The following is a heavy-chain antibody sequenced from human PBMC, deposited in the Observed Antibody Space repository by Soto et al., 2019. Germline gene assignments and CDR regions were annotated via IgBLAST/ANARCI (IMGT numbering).Heavy chain of an antibody. CDR2: IIPIFGTA. CDR1: GGTFSSYA. CDR3: ASRFDYYDSSGPWTGYFDY. Sequence: GASVKVSCKASGGTFSSYAISWVRQAPGQGLEWMGGIIPIFGTANYAQKFQGRVTITADESTSTAYMELSSLRSEDTAVYYCASRFDYYDSSGPWTGYFDYWGQGTLVTVSS. D-gene: IGHD3-22*01. V-gene: IGHV1-69*13. J-gene: IGHJ4*02.